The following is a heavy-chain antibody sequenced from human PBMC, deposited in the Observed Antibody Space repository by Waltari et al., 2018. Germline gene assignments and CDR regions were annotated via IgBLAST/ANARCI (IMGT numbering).Heavy chain of an antibody. CDR2: INPNSGGT. Sequence: QVQLVQSGAEVTKPGASVKVSCTASGYTFPGYYMHWGRPARGQGLEWMGWINPNSGGTNYAQKFQGRVTMTRDTSISTAYMELSRLRSDDTAVYYCARALRTVVVVPAAMGYWGQGTLVTVSS. V-gene: IGHV1-2*02. CDR3: ARALRTVVVVPAAMGY. D-gene: IGHD2-2*01. J-gene: IGHJ4*02. CDR1: GYTFPGYY.